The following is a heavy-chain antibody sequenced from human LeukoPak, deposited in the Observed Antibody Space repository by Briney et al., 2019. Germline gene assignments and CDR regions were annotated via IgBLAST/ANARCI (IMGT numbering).Heavy chain of an antibody. J-gene: IGHJ5*02. CDR3: ARGPVVVVAAEGNWFDP. D-gene: IGHD2-15*01. CDR2: INHSGST. Sequence: SETLSLTCAVYGGSFSGYYWSWIRQPPGKGLEWIGEINHSGSTNYNPSLKSRVTISVDTSKNQFSLKLSSVTAADTAVYYCARGPVVVVAAEGNWFDPWGQGTLVTVSS. CDR1: GGSFSGYY. V-gene: IGHV4-34*01.